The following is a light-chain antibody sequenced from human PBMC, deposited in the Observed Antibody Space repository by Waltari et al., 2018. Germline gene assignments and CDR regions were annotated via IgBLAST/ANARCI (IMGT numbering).Light chain of an antibody. V-gene: IGLV5-37*01. J-gene: IGLJ3*02. CDR1: SAINVGDFI. Sequence: QPVLTQPPSSSASPGDSASLTCPLPSAINVGDFIIYWSQQKPGSPPRFLLYYKSDSEKAQGSGVPSRFSGSKDASANAGILLISGLQSEDEADYYCMFWPNNVWVFGGGTKLTVL. CDR2: YKSDSEK. CDR3: MFWPNNVWV.